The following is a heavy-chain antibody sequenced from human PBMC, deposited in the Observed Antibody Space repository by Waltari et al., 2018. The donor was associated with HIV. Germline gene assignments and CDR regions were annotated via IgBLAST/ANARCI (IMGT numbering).Heavy chain of an antibody. Sequence: QVQLVESGGGLVNPGGSLRLSCATSGLPFSDYSMTWIRQAPGKVLWWVSYWRSATDTIYYADSVKGRFTISRDNAKNSLYLQMNRLSVEDTAVYYCARLKYSSGFFDYWGQGALVTVSS. CDR2: WRSATDTI. CDR1: GLPFSDYS. CDR3: ARLKYSSGFFDY. V-gene: IGHV3-11*01. J-gene: IGHJ4*02. D-gene: IGHD6-19*01.